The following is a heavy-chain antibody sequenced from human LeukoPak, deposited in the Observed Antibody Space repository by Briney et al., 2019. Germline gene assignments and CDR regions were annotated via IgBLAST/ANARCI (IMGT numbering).Heavy chain of an antibody. CDR1: GFTFSSYG. CDR3: ARVTYGDYVEGENWFDP. J-gene: IGHJ5*02. D-gene: IGHD4-17*01. Sequence: PGRSLRLSCAASGFTFSSYGMHWVRQAPGKGLEWVAVIWYDGSNKYYADSVKGRFTISRDNSKNTLYLQMNSLRAEDTAVYYCARVTYGDYVEGENWFDPWGQGTLVTVSS. CDR2: IWYDGSNK. V-gene: IGHV3-33*01.